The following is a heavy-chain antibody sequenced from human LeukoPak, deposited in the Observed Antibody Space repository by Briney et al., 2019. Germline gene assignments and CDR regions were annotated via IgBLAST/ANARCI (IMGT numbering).Heavy chain of an antibody. D-gene: IGHD6-13*01. CDR1: GGSFSGYY. CDR2: IYYSGST. Sequence: SETLSLTCAVYGGSFSGYYWGWIRQPPGKGLEWIGSIYYSGSTYYNPSLKSRVTISVDTSKNHFSLKLSSVTAADTAVYYCARHGSRAAAGYNWFDPWGQGTLVTVSS. V-gene: IGHV4-39*01. J-gene: IGHJ5*02. CDR3: ARHGSRAAAGYNWFDP.